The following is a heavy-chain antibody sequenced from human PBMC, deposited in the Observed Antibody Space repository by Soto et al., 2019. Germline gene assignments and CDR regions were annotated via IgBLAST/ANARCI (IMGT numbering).Heavy chain of an antibody. CDR3: ARDGGAY. CDR2: MSYDGSNK. Sequence: QVQLVESGGGVVQPGRSLRLSCAASGFTFSSYAMHWVRRAPGKGLEWMAVMSYDGSNKYYADSVNGRITISRDNSKNTLYLQMNSLRPEDTALYYCARDGGAYWGQGTLVIVSS. V-gene: IGHV3-30-3*01. D-gene: IGHD3-16*01. CDR1: GFTFSSYA. J-gene: IGHJ4*02.